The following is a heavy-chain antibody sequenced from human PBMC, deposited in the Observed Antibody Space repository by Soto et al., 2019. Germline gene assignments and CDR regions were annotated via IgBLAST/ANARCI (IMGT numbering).Heavy chain of an antibody. V-gene: IGHV3-7*01. CDR2: IKQDGSEK. Sequence: GSLRLSCADSGFTFSSYWMSWVRQAPGKRLEWVADIKQDGSEKYYVDSVKGRFTISRDNAKNSLYLQMNSLRADDTAVYYCARVLPGGGYPHDYFDYWGQGTLVTVSS. CDR3: ARVLPGGGYPHDYFDY. J-gene: IGHJ4*02. CDR1: GFTFSSYW. D-gene: IGHD2-15*01.